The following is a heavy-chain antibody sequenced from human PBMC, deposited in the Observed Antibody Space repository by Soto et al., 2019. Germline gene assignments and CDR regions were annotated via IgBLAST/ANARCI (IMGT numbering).Heavy chain of an antibody. J-gene: IGHJ4*02. CDR1: GFNFNYYY. Sequence: GGSLRLSCAASGFNFNYYYLSWIRQAPGKGLEWISYISTSGNTIYYADSVKGRFTVSRDNAKNSLYLQMNSLRVEDTAVYYCAGMTVVPAYFDYWGQGTRVTVS. D-gene: IGHD2-2*01. CDR3: AGMTVVPAYFDY. CDR2: ISTSGNTI. V-gene: IGHV3-11*01.